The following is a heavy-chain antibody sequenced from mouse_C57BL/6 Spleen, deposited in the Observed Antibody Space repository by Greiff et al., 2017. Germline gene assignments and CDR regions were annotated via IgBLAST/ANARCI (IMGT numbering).Heavy chain of an antibody. CDR1: GYTFTSYW. D-gene: IGHD3-2*02. V-gene: IGHV1-7*01. J-gene: IGHJ3*01. Sequence: VQLQQSGAELAKPGASVKLSCKASGYTFTSYWMHWVKQRPGQGLEWIGYINPSSGYTKYNQKFKDKATLTADKSSSTAYMQLSSLTYEDSAVYYCAKGDSSGSPFFAYWGQGTLDTVSA. CDR3: AKGDSSGSPFFAY. CDR2: INPSSGYT.